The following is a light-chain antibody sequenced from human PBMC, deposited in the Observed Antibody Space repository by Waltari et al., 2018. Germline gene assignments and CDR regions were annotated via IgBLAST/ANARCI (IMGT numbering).Light chain of an antibody. J-gene: IGKJ2*01. Sequence: EIVMTQSPATLSVSPRDTASLSCRASQRVSSNLAWYQQKPGQAPRLLIYGAYTRATGIPARFSGSGSGTEFTLTISSLQSEDFAVYYCQQYNNWPPYTFGQGTKLEIK. V-gene: IGKV3-15*01. CDR2: GAY. CDR1: QRVSSN. CDR3: QQYNNWPPYT.